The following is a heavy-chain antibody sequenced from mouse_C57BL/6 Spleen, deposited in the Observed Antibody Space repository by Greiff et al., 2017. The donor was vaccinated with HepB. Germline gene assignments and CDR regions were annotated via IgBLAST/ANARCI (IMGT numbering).Heavy chain of an antibody. Sequence: EVMLVESGGGLVKPGGSLKLSCAASGFTFSSYAMSWVRQTPEKRLEWVATISDGGSYTYYPDNVKGRFTISRDNAKNNLYLQMSHLKSEDTAMYDCARAGDGYYYYFDYWGQGTTLTVSS. CDR1: GFTFSSYA. CDR3: ARAGDGYYYYFDY. V-gene: IGHV5-4*03. D-gene: IGHD2-3*01. J-gene: IGHJ2*01. CDR2: ISDGGSYT.